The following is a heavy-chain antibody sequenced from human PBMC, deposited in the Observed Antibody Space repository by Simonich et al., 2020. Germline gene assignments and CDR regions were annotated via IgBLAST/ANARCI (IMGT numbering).Heavy chain of an antibody. CDR2: IKNSGSN. J-gene: IGHJ1*01. CDR3: ARGLRVAAAGTAFQH. V-gene: IGHV4-34*01. D-gene: IGHD6-13*01. CDR1: GGSFSGYY. Sequence: QVQLQQWGAGLLKPSETLSLTCAVYGGSFSGYYWSWIRQPPGKGLEWIGEIKNSGSNNYHPSLKSRVTISVDTSKNQFSRKLSSVTAADTAVYYCARGLRVAAAGTAFQHWGQGTLVTVSS.